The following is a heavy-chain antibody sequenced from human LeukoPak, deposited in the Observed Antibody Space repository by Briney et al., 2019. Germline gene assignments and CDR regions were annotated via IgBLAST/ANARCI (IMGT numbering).Heavy chain of an antibody. J-gene: IGHJ4*02. CDR3: ARVPDFGGDAINTSYFDY. CDR2: IYHSGST. Sequence: SETLSLTCTVSGYSISSGYYWGWIRQPPGKGLEWIGSIYHSGSTYYNPSLKSRVTISVDTSKNQFSLKLSSVTAADTAVYYCARVPDFGGDAINTSYFDYWGQGTLVTVSS. V-gene: IGHV4-38-2*02. CDR1: GYSISSGYY. D-gene: IGHD2-21*01.